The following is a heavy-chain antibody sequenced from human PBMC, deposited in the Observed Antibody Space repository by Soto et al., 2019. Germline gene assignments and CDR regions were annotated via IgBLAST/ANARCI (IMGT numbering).Heavy chain of an antibody. CDR3: VSGGGIED. V-gene: IGHV3-7*01. CDR1: GFTFSSYW. J-gene: IGHJ4*02. CDR2: IKQDGSER. D-gene: IGHD3-3*01. Sequence: GGSLRLSCATSGFTFSSYWMSWVRQAPGKGLEWVANIKQDGSERYYVDSVKGRFTISRDNAKNSLYLQMNSLRAEDTAVYYCVSGGGIEDWGQGTLVTVSS.